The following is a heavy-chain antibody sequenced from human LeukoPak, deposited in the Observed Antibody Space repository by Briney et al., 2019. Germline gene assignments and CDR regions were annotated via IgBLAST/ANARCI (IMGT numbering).Heavy chain of an antibody. CDR3: ARFITFFGVVPYY. V-gene: IGHV1-2*02. CDR1: GYTFTNYA. J-gene: IGHJ4*02. CDR2: INPNSGGT. D-gene: IGHD3-3*01. Sequence: GASVKVSCKASGYTFTNYAMNWVRQAPGQGLEWMGWINPNSGGTNYAQKFQGRATMTRDTSISTAYMELSRLRSDDTAVYYCARFITFFGVVPYYWGQGPLVTVSS.